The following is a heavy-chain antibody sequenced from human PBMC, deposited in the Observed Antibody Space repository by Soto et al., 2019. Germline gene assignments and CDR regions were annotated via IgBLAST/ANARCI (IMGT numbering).Heavy chain of an antibody. CDR2: IYYSGST. V-gene: IGHV4-39*01. Sequence: KTSETLSLTCTVSGGSISSSSYYWGWIRQPPGKGLEWIGSIYYSGSTYYNPSLKSRVTISVDTSKNQFSLKLSSVTAADTAVYYCARHDIVVVPAAITNWFDPWGQGTLVTVSS. CDR3: ARHDIVVVPAAITNWFDP. J-gene: IGHJ5*02. D-gene: IGHD2-2*01. CDR1: GGSISSSSYY.